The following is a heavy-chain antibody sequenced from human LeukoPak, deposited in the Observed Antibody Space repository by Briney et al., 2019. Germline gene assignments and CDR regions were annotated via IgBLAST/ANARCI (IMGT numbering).Heavy chain of an antibody. Sequence: GSLRLSCAASGFTFSSYGMHWVRQAPGKGLEWVAVISFDGSNKYFADSVKGRFTISRDNSKNTLYLQMNSLRAEDTAVYYCARDFRHCGGDCYSERHYYFDFWGQGTLVTVSS. CDR2: ISFDGSNK. CDR3: ARDFRHCGGDCYSERHYYFDF. CDR1: GFTFSSYG. D-gene: IGHD2-21*02. J-gene: IGHJ4*02. V-gene: IGHV3-30*03.